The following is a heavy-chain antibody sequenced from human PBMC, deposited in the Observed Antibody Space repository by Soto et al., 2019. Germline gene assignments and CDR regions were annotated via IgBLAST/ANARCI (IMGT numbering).Heavy chain of an antibody. CDR2: ISYRGRT. J-gene: IGHJ4*02. CDR1: GGSISRDDYY. D-gene: IGHD3-16*02. Sequence: QVQLQESGPGLVKPSQTLSLTCTVSGGSISRDDYYWSWIRQHPGKGLEWIVYISYRGRTYYHLSLTRRVSISIDKSRHQFTLKLNSVTAADTAVYNCARSSHLGALSLGYWGQGTLVTVSS. CDR3: ARSSHLGALSLGY. V-gene: IGHV4-31*03.